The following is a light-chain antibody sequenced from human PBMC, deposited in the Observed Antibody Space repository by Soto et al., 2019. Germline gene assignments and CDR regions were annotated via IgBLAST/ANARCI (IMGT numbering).Light chain of an antibody. V-gene: IGLV2-8*01. CDR3: SSFAVSNSFV. CDR1: SNDVGGYNY. Sequence: QSVLTQPPSASGSPGQSVTISCTGTSNDVGGYNYVSWYQQHPGKAPKLMIYEVNKRPSGVPDRFSGSKSGNTASLPVSGFQAEDEADYYCSSFAVSNSFVSGPGTKVTVL. J-gene: IGLJ1*01. CDR2: EVN.